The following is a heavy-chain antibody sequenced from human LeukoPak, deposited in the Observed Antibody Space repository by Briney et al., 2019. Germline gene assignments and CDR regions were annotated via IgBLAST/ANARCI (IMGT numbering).Heavy chain of an antibody. Sequence: PGGSLRLSCAASGFTFNSYGMFWVRQAPGEGLEWVAFIWPDGSNKLYGDSVKGRFTISRDNSKNTVYLQMNSLRAEDTAVYYCARDYCRTTSCLASWGQGTLVTVSS. V-gene: IGHV3-33*01. CDR1: GFTFNSYG. CDR2: IWPDGSNK. D-gene: IGHD2-2*01. J-gene: IGHJ5*02. CDR3: ARDYCRTTSCLAS.